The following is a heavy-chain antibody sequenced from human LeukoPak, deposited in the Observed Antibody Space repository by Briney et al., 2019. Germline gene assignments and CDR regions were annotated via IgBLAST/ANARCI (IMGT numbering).Heavy chain of an antibody. CDR2: ISSSGSTI. D-gene: IGHD6-19*01. J-gene: IGHJ4*02. Sequence: PGGYLRLSCAGSGFNFSDYYMSWIRQAPGKGLEWVSYISSSGSTIYYADSVKGRFTISRDNGKNSLYLQMNSLRAEDTAVYYCARQYHIAVNYDYWGQGTLVTVSS. V-gene: IGHV3-11*01. CDR1: GFNFSDYY. CDR3: ARQYHIAVNYDY.